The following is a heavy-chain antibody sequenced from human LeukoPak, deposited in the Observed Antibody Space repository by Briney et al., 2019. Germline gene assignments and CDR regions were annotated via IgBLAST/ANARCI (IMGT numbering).Heavy chain of an antibody. CDR3: VRDVSRRIGMDV. CDR2: ISPVSSYT. Sequence: GGSLRLSCLASGFSFNSYTMNWVREAPGKGLEWVSTISPVSSYTWYAESVKGRFTISRDNPKNSLYLQMDSLRAEDTAVYYCVRDVSRRIGMDVWGQGTTVTVPS. D-gene: IGHD2/OR15-2a*01. J-gene: IGHJ6*02. V-gene: IGHV3-21*01. CDR1: GFSFNSYT.